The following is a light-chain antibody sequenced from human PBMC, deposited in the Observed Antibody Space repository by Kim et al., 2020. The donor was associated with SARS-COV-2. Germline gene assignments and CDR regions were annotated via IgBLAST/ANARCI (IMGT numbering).Light chain of an antibody. CDR3: SAWDSSLSAWV. J-gene: IGLJ3*02. V-gene: IGLV10-54*01. Sequence: QAGLTQPPSVYKGLRQTATLTCTGNSNNVGNQGAAWLQQHQGHPPKLLSYRNNNRPSGISERLSASRSGNTASLTITGLQPEDEADHYCSAWDSSLSAWVFGGGTQLTVL. CDR1: SNNVGNQG. CDR2: RNN.